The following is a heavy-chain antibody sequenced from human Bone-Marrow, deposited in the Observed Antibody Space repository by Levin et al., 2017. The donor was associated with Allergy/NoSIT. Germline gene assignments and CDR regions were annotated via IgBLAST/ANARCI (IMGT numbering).Heavy chain of an antibody. Sequence: SCAASGFTFSSYSMNWVRQAPGKGLEWVSSISSSSSYIYYADSVKGRFTISRDNAKNSLYLQMNSLRAEDTAVYYCARDSSGWRFDYWGQGTLVTVSS. J-gene: IGHJ4*02. CDR3: ARDSSGWRFDY. CDR1: GFTFSSYS. CDR2: ISSSSSYI. V-gene: IGHV3-21*01. D-gene: IGHD6-19*01.